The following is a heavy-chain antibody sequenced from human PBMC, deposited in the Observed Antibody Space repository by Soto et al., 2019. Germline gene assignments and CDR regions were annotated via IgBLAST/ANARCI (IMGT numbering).Heavy chain of an antibody. J-gene: IGHJ6*03. CDR2: INHSGST. D-gene: IGHD2-21*01. CDR1: GGSISSSSYY. CDR3: ASSGMDCGGDCYPSWYYYYYMDV. V-gene: IGHV4-39*07. Sequence: SETLSLTCTVSGGSISSSSYYWGWIRQPPGKGLEWIGEINHSGSTNYNPSLKSRVTISVDTSKNQFSLKLSSVTAADTAVYYCASSGMDCGGDCYPSWYYYYYMDVWGKGTTVTVSS.